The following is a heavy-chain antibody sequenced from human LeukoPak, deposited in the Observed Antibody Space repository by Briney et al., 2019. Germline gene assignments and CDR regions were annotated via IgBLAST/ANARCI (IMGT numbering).Heavy chain of an antibody. CDR1: GGSFSGYY. D-gene: IGHD6-19*01. CDR2: INHSGST. CDR3: ARGIGQWLAVFYYFDY. J-gene: IGHJ4*02. Sequence: SETLSLTCAVYGGSFSGYYWSWIRQPPRKGLEWIGEINHSGSTNYNPSLKSRVTISVDTSKNQFSLKLSSVTAADTAVYYCARGIGQWLAVFYYFDYWGQGTLVTVSS. V-gene: IGHV4-34*01.